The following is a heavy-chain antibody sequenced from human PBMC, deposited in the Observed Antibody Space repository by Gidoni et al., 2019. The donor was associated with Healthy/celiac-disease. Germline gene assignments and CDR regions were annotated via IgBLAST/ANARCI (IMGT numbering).Heavy chain of an antibody. V-gene: IGHV3-74*01. D-gene: IGHD3-22*01. Sequence: EVQLVESGGGLVQPGGSLRLSCAASGFTFSSYWMHWVRQAPGKGLVWVSRINSDGSSTSYADSVKGRFTISRDNAKNTLYLQMNSLRAEDTAVYYCARDEYYYDSSGYYGDAFDIWGQGTMATVSS. CDR1: GFTFSSYW. J-gene: IGHJ3*02. CDR3: ARDEYYYDSSGYYGDAFDI. CDR2: INSDGSST.